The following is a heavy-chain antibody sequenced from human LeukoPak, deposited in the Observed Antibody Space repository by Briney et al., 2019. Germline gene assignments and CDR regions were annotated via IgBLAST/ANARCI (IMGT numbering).Heavy chain of an antibody. CDR3: ARGLRDSSGREYFQH. J-gene: IGHJ1*01. Sequence: GASVKVSCKASGYTFTSYDISWVRQAAGQGLEWMGWMNPNRGNTGYAQKFKGRVTMTGNTSMNTAYMELSSLRSEDTAVYYCARGLRDSSGREYFQHWGQGTLVTVSS. D-gene: IGHD3-22*01. CDR2: MNPNRGNT. V-gene: IGHV1-8*01. CDR1: GYTFTSYD.